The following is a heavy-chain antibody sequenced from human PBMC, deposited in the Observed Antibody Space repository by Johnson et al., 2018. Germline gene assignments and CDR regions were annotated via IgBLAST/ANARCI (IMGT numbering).Heavy chain of an antibody. V-gene: IGHV3-11*04. D-gene: IGHD6-19*01. J-gene: IGHJ4*02. CDR3: ARDRSGWFDY. CDR1: GFTFSDYY. Sequence: QVQLVQSGGGLVKPGGSLRLSCAASGFTFSDYYMSWIRHAPGKGLEWLSFISNSGKSISYADSVKGRSTIYRENVKNSLYLQLSSLRGAETGVYYCARDRSGWFDYWGQGILVIVSS. CDR2: ISNSGKSI.